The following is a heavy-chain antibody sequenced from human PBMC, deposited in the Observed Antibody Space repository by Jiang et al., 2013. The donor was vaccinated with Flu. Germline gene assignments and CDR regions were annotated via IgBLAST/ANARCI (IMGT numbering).Heavy chain of an antibody. V-gene: IGHV2-5*02. J-gene: IGHJ4*02. D-gene: IGHD1-14*01. Sequence: TLTCTFSGSSLTLLERLLAWSVSPHGEALEWLALIYWDDDRRYNPSLQTRLTISKDTSRGQVVLTMTNVDPVDTATYYCVHRGSETRDLGVFVHGGLDYWGPGTLVTVSS. CDR3: VHRGSETRDLGVFVHGGLDY. CDR2: IYWDDDR. CDR1: GSSLTLLERL.